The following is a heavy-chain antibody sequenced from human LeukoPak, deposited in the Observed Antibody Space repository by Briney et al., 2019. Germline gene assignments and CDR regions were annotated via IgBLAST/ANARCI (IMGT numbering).Heavy chain of an antibody. Sequence: GGSLRLSCAASGFTFSSYSMNWVRQAPGKGLEWVSSISSSSSYIYYADSVKSRFTISRDNAKNSLYLQMNSLRAEDTAVYYCARDTATWGMATMGYWGQGTLVTVSS. D-gene: IGHD5-24*01. V-gene: IGHV3-21*01. CDR2: ISSSSSYI. CDR3: ARDTATWGMATMGY. CDR1: GFTFSSYS. J-gene: IGHJ4*02.